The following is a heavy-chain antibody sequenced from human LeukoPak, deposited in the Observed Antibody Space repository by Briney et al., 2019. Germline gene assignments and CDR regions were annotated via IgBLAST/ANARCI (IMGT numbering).Heavy chain of an antibody. CDR1: GLTFSSYS. V-gene: IGHV3-21*01. Sequence: PGGSLRLSCAASGLTFSSYSMNWVRQAPGKGLEWVSSISSSSSYIYYADSVKGRFTISRDNAKNSLYLQMNSLRAEDTAVYYCARDGLVRGVRGYFDYWGQGTLVTVSS. D-gene: IGHD3-10*01. CDR3: ARDGLVRGVRGYFDY. CDR2: ISSSSSYI. J-gene: IGHJ4*02.